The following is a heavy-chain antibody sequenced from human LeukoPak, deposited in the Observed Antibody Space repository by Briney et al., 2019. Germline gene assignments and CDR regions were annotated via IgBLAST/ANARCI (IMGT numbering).Heavy chain of an antibody. CDR3: ARARVIAAAGRLVNWFDP. D-gene: IGHD6-13*01. CDR2: IYYSGST. V-gene: IGHV4-59*01. CDR1: GGSISSYY. J-gene: IGHJ5*02. Sequence: PSETLSLTCTVSGGSISSYYWSWIRQPPGKGLEWIGYIYYSGSTNYNPSLKSRVTIPVDTSKNQFSLKLSSVTAADTAVYYCARARVIAAAGRLVNWFDPWRQGTLVTVSS.